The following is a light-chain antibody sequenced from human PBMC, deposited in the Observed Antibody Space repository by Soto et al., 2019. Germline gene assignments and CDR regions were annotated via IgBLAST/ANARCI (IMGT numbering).Light chain of an antibody. Sequence: DIQMTQSPSSLSASVGDRVTITCQASQNINNYLNWYQQKPGRAPKLLIYDASNLEAGVPSRFRGSAAGTDFTFIISRLPPEDIATYYYKQYDTLPTFGQGTRLEIK. CDR1: QNINNY. CDR3: KQYDTLPT. J-gene: IGKJ5*01. V-gene: IGKV1-33*01. CDR2: DAS.